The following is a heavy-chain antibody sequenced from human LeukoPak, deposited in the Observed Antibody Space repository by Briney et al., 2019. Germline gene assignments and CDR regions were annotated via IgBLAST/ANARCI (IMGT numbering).Heavy chain of an antibody. Sequence: SQTLSLTCTVSGGSISSGGYYWSWIRQHPGKGLEWIGYIYYSGSTYYSPSLKSRVTISVDTSKNQFSLKLSSVTAADTAVYYCARRVGATNYNWFDPWGQGTLVTVSS. CDR1: GGSISSGGYY. V-gene: IGHV4-31*03. CDR3: ARRVGATNYNWFDP. CDR2: IYYSGST. J-gene: IGHJ5*02. D-gene: IGHD1-26*01.